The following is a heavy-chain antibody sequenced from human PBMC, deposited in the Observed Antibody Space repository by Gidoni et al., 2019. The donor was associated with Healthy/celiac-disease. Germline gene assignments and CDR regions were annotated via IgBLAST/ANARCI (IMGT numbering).Heavy chain of an antibody. CDR3: ARGPPYSYGYVLYVDY. CDR1: VSTFSSYS. J-gene: IGHJ4*02. V-gene: IGHV3-21*01. D-gene: IGHD5-18*01. Sequence: EVQLVESGRGLVKPGGSLRLSCAASVSTFSSYSMNWVRQAQGKGREWFSSISSSSSYIYYAASVKGRFTISRDNAKNSLYLQMNSLRAEDTAVYYCARGPPYSYGYVLYVDYWGQGTLVTVSS. CDR2: ISSSSSYI.